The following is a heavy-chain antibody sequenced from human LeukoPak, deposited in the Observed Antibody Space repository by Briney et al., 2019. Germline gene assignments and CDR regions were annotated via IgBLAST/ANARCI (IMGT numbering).Heavy chain of an antibody. D-gene: IGHD6-19*01. CDR3: ARDSEQWLVRGSRSHFDY. V-gene: IGHV1-69*13. Sequence: SVKVSCKASGGTFSSYAISWVRQAPGQGLEWMGGIIPIFGTANYAQKFQGRVTIAADESTSTAYMELSSLRSEDTAVYYCARDSEQWLVRGSRSHFDYWGQGTLVTVSS. J-gene: IGHJ4*02. CDR2: IIPIFGTA. CDR1: GGTFSSYA.